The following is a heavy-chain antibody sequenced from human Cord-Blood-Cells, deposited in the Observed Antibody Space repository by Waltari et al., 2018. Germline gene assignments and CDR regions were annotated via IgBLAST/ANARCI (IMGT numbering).Heavy chain of an antibody. D-gene: IGHD3-10*01. CDR2: INPNSGGT. V-gene: IGHV1-2*02. J-gene: IGHJ1*01. Sequence: QLQLVQSGAEVKKPGASVKVSCKASGYTFTGYYMHWVRQAPGQGLEWMGWINPNSGGTNYAQKFQGRVTMTRDTSISTAYMELSRLRSDDTAVYYCARDPSYGSGSYYFQHWGQGTLVTVSS. CDR3: ARDPSYGSGSYYFQH. CDR1: GYTFTGYY.